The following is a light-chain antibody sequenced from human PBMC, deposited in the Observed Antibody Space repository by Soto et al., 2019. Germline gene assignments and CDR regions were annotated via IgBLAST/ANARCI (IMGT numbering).Light chain of an antibody. V-gene: IGKV1-5*03. CDR3: QQYNSYSWT. CDR1: QSISPW. J-gene: IGKJ1*01. CDR2: KAT. Sequence: DIQMTQSPSTLSASVGDRVTITCRASQSISPWLAWYQQKPGKAPKLLIYKATILENEVPSRFSGSGSGTEFTLTISSLQPDDFATYYCQQYNSYSWTFGQGTKVEIK.